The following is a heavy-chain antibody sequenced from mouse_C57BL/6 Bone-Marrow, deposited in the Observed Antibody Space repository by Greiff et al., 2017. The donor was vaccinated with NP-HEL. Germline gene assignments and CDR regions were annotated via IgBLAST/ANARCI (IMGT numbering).Heavy chain of an antibody. CDR1: GFTFHTYA. CDR3: VIELRRYWYFDV. D-gene: IGHD1-1*01. V-gene: IGHV10-3*01. CDR2: IRSKSSNYAT. J-gene: IGHJ1*03. Sequence: EVKLMESGGGLVQPKGSLKLSCAAYGFTFHTYAMHWVRQAPGKGLEWVARIRSKSSNYATYYADSVKDRFTISRDDSPSMLYLQMNNLKTEDTSMYYCVIELRRYWYFDVWGTGTTVTVAS.